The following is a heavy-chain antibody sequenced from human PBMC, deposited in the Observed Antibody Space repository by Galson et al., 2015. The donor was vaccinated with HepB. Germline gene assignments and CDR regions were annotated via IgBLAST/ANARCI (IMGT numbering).Heavy chain of an antibody. CDR3: ARYLVRGYVFDY. J-gene: IGHJ4*02. CDR2: IYTSGST. Sequence: ETLSLTCAVYGGSFSGYYWSWIRQPAGKGLEWIGRIYTSGSTNYNPSLKSRVTMSVDTSKNQFSLKLSSVTAADTAVYYCARYLVRGYVFDYWGQGTLVTVSS. D-gene: IGHD3-10*01. V-gene: IGHV4-59*10. CDR1: GGSFSGYY.